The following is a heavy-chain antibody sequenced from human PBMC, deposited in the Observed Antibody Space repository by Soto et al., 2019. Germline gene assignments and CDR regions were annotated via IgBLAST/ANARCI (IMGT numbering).Heavy chain of an antibody. D-gene: IGHD3-16*01. V-gene: IGHV3-66*01. Sequence: HRGGSLRLSCLVSGFTVNTNYMYWVRQAPGRGLEWVSAMYSGGDIHDADSEKVRFTTSKDTAENTLYLRMDKLRVEDTAVYFCVARIPSYVFDYWGQGTLVTVSS. CDR1: GFTVNTNY. J-gene: IGHJ4*01. CDR2: MYSGGDI. CDR3: VARIPSYVFDY.